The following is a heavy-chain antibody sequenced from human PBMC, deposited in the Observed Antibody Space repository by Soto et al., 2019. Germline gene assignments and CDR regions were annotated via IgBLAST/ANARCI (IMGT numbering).Heavy chain of an antibody. J-gene: IGHJ6*02. V-gene: IGHV1-69*01. D-gene: IGHD3-16*01. CDR3: ARHGAXXXXXXXXRPYYYYYGMDV. CDR1: GGTFSSYA. Sequence: QVQLVQSGAEVKKPGSSVKVSCKASGGTFSSYAISWVRQAPGQGLEWMGGIIPICGTANYAQKFQGRVTIPADESTSTAYMELSSLRSEDTAVYYCARHGAXXXXXXXXRPYYYYYGMDVWGQGTTV. CDR2: IIPICGTA.